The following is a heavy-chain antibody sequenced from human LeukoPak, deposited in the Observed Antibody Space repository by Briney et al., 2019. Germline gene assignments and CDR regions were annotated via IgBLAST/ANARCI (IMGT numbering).Heavy chain of an antibody. CDR2: INHGGST. J-gene: IGHJ4*02. CDR1: GGSFSGYY. CDR3: ASLGYDFWSGYVLDY. V-gene: IGHV4-34*01. D-gene: IGHD3-3*01. Sequence: SETLSLTCAVYGGSFSGYYWSWIRQPPGKGLEWIGEINHGGSTNYNPSLKSRVTISVDTSKNQFSLKLSSVTAADTAVYYCASLGYDFWSGYVLDYWGQGTLVTVSS.